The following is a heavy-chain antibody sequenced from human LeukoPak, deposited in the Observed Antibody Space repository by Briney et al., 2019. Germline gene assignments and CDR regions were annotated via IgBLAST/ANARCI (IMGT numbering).Heavy chain of an antibody. CDR2: TYYRSKWYN. V-gene: IGHV6-1*01. CDR3: ARALRIHSTALSVWFDP. Sequence: SQTLSLTCAISGDSVSSNSAAWNWIRQSPSRGLEWLGRTYYRSKWYNDYAVFVKSRITINPDTSKNQFSLQLNSVTPEDTAVYYCARALRIHSTALSVWFDPWGQGTLVTVSS. D-gene: IGHD6-13*01. J-gene: IGHJ5*02. CDR1: GDSVSSNSAA.